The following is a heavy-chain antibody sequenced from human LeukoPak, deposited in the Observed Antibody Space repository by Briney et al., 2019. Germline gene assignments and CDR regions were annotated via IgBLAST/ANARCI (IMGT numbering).Heavy chain of an antibody. J-gene: IGHJ4*02. CDR3: AKMDHYGDYFDY. V-gene: IGHV3-74*01. CDR2: INSDGSST. CDR1: GFTFSSYW. Sequence: GGSLRLSCAASGFTFSSYWMYWVRQAPGKGLVWVSRINSDGSSTNYADSVKGRFTISRDNAKNTLYLQMNSLRAEDTAVYYCAKMDHYGDYFDYWGQGTLVTVSS. D-gene: IGHD4-17*01.